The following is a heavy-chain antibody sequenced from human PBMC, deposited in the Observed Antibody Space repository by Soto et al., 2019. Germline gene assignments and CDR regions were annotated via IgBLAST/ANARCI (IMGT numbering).Heavy chain of an antibody. V-gene: IGHV1-69*13. CDR1: GGTFSSYA. J-gene: IGHJ6*02. D-gene: IGHD1-20*01. CDR3: ATRTGITGTTSGYYGMDV. CDR2: IIPIFGAA. Sequence: ASVKVSCKASGGTFSSYAISWVRQAPGQGLEWMGGIIPIFGAANYAQKFQGRVTITADESTSTAYMELSSLRSEDTAVYYCATRTGITGTTSGYYGMDVWGQGTTVTVSS.